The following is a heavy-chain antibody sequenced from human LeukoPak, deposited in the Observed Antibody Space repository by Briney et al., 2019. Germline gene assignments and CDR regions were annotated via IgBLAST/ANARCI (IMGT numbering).Heavy chain of an antibody. CDR1: GFTFSNYG. V-gene: IGHV3-30*02. D-gene: IGHD4-11*01. CDR2: IRYDGNNK. CDR3: TRVEETATTAAIIRKYSYYYYYMDV. J-gene: IGHJ6*03. Sequence: GGSLRLSCGASGFTFSNYGMLWVRQAPGKGLDWVAFIRYDGNNKLYADSVKGRFTISRDNSKNTLYLHINSLRAEDTAVYYCTRVEETATTAAIIRKYSYYYYYMDVWGKGNTVTVSS.